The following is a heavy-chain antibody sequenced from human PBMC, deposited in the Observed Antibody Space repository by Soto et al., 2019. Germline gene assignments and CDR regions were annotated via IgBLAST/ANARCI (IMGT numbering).Heavy chain of an antibody. Sequence: SETLSLTCTVSGGSISSSSYYWGWIRQPPGKGLEWIGSIYYSGSTYYNPSLKSRVTISVVTSKNQFSLKLSSVTAADTAVYYCARHPLPDNVDIVATMGRAREPGPDYWGQGTLVTVSS. CDR2: IYYSGST. CDR3: ARHPLPDNVDIVATMGRAREPGPDY. D-gene: IGHD5-12*01. CDR1: GGSISSSSYY. V-gene: IGHV4-39*01. J-gene: IGHJ4*02.